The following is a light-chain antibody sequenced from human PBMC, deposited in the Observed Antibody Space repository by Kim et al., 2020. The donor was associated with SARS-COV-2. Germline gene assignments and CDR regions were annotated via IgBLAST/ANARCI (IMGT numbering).Light chain of an antibody. CDR3: SSYTSSSTYV. J-gene: IGLJ1*01. CDR1: SSDVGGYNY. V-gene: IGLV2-14*03. CDR2: DVS. Sequence: GKSTTISCTGTSSDVGGYNYVSWYQQHPGQAPKLMIYDVSNRPSGVSNRFSGSTSGNTASLTISGLQAEDEADYYCSSYTSSSTYVFGTGTKVTVL.